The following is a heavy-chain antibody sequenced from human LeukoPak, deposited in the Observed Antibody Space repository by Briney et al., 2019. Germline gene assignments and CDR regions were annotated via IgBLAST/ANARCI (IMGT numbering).Heavy chain of an antibody. CDR2: ISSSGTTI. D-gene: IGHD6-13*01. Sequence: GGSLRLSCAASGFTFSSYEMNWVRQAPGKGLEWVSYISSSGTTIYYADSVKGRFTISRDNAKNSLYLQMNSLRAEDTAVYYCAIGLFEEQQPYWGQGTLVTVSS. J-gene: IGHJ4*02. CDR3: AIGLFEEQQPY. V-gene: IGHV3-48*03. CDR1: GFTFSSYE.